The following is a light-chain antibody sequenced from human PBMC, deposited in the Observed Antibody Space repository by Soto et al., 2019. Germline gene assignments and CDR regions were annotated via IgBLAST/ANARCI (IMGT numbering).Light chain of an antibody. CDR1: QSVSSW. CDR2: KAS. J-gene: IGKJ1*01. CDR3: QEYHSYSGT. Sequence: DIQMTQSPSTLSASVGDRVTITCRASQSVSSWVAWYQQKPGKAPNLLIYKASSLQSGVPSRFSGVESGTEVTLTSSSLQPDDFATYFCQEYHSYSGTFGQGTKVEIK. V-gene: IGKV1-5*03.